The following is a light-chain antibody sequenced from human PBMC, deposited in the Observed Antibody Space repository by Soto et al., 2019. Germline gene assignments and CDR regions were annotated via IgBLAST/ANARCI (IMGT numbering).Light chain of an antibody. V-gene: IGLV2-8*01. J-gene: IGLJ2*01. CDR1: SSDVGGYNY. CDR2: EVS. CDR3: SSYAVSVV. Sequence: QSALTQPPSASGSPGQSVTISCTGTSSDVGGYNYVSWYQQHPGKAPKLMIYEVSKRPSGVPDRFSGSKSGNTASLTVSGLQAEDEADYYCSSYAVSVVFGGGTQLTVL.